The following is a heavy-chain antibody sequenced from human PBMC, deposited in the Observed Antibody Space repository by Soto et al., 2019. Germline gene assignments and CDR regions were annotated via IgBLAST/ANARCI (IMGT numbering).Heavy chain of an antibody. CDR3: ARAPNSSGWHAYYYMDA. J-gene: IGHJ6*03. V-gene: IGHV1-2*04. CDR1: GYTFTGYY. Sequence: ASVKVSCKASGYTFTGYYMHWVRQAPGQGLEWMGWINPNSGGTNYAQKFQGWVTMTRDTSISTAYMGLGRLRSDETAVYYWARAPNSSGWHAYYYMDAWGKGTTVTVSS. D-gene: IGHD6-19*01. CDR2: INPNSGGT.